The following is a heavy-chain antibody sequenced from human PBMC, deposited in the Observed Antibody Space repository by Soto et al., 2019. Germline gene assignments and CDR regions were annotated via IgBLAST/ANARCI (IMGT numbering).Heavy chain of an antibody. CDR2: INAGNGNT. CDR1: GYTFTSYA. J-gene: IGHJ4*02. V-gene: IGHV1-3*01. D-gene: IGHD6-19*01. Sequence: GASVKVSCKASGYTFTSYAMHWVRQAPGQRNEWMGWINAGNGNTKYSQKFQGRVTFTRDTSASTAYIELSSLSSEDTAVYYCARAVAVPADFDYWGQGTLVTVSS. CDR3: ARAVAVPADFDY.